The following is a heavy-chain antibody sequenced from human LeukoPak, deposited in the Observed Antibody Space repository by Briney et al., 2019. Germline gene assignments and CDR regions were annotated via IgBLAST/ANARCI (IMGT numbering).Heavy chain of an antibody. CDR2: IYYSGST. D-gene: IGHD1-26*01. Sequence: SETLSLTCTVSGGSISSYYWSWIRQPPGKGLEWIGYIYYSGSTNYNPSLKSRVTISVDTSKNQFSLKLSSATAADTAVYYCARVAVGATSFDYWGQGTLVTVSS. CDR1: GGSISSYY. J-gene: IGHJ4*02. CDR3: ARVAVGATSFDY. V-gene: IGHV4-59*01.